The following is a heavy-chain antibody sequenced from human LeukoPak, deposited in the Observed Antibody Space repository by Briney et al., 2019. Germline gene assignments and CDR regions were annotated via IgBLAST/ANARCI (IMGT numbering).Heavy chain of an antibody. J-gene: IGHJ6*02. Sequence: GGSLRLSCAGSGFTFSSDGMNWVRQAPGKGLEWVANIKEDGTEKYYVDSVKGRFTISRDNAKNSLYLQMNSLRDEDTAVYFCASDGDHYGMDVWGQGTTVTVSS. V-gene: IGHV3-7*01. CDR1: GFTFSSDG. CDR2: IKEDGTEK. CDR3: ASDGDHYGMDV. D-gene: IGHD7-27*01.